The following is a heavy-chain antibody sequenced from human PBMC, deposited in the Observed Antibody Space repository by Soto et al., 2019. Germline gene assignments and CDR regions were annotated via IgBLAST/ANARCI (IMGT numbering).Heavy chain of an antibody. V-gene: IGHV4-4*02. Sequence: SETLSLTCAVSGGSITSNWWSWVRQPPGKGLEWIGEIHHSGSFNYNPSLRSRVTISIDKSKNQLSLKLTSVTAADTAVHYCARAYYDTNGYSLDPWGQGTLVTVS. CDR3: ARAYYDTNGYSLDP. J-gene: IGHJ5*02. CDR2: IHHSGSF. D-gene: IGHD3-22*01. CDR1: GGSITSNW.